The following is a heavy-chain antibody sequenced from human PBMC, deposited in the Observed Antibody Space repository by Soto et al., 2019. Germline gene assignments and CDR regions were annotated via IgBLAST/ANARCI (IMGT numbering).Heavy chain of an antibody. V-gene: IGHV1-8*01. D-gene: IGHD2-21*02. CDR3: ASRYRVVTSIHAFDM. CDR1: GYAFTTYD. Sequence: QVQLVQSGAEVKKPGASVKVSCQASGYAFTTYDIHWVRQASGQGLEWVGRLKPNSGDTVYAQRFRGRVTWTRDXXXNTAYMELSSLRSDDTAVYYCASRYRVVTSIHAFDMWGQGTLVTVSS. J-gene: IGHJ3*02. CDR2: LKPNSGDT.